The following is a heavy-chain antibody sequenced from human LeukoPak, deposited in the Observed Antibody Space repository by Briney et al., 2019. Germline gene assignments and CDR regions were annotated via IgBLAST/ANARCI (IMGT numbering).Heavy chain of an antibody. D-gene: IGHD2-21*01. CDR1: GGSFSGYY. CDR2: INHSGST. CDR3: ATLAYCGGDCIMDY. Sequence: SETLSLTCAVYGGSFSGYYWSWIRQPPGKGLEWIGEINHSGSTNYNPSLKSRVTISVDTSKNQFSLKLSSVTAADTAVYYCATLAYCGGDCIMDYWGQGTLVTVSS. V-gene: IGHV4-34*01. J-gene: IGHJ4*02.